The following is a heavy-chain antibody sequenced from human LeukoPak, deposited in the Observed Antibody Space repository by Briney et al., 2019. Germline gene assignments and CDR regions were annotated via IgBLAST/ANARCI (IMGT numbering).Heavy chain of an antibody. D-gene: IGHD3-22*01. J-gene: IGHJ4*02. CDR2: ISWNSGSI. Sequence: ALRLSCAASGFTFDDYAMHWVRQAPGKGLGGVSGISWNSGSIGYADSGKGRFPISRDNAKNSLYLQMNSLRAEDTALYYCAKGQHPYYYDSSGYYYSLDYWGQGTLVTVSS. V-gene: IGHV3-9*01. CDR1: GFTFDDYA. CDR3: AKGQHPYYYDSSGYYYSLDY.